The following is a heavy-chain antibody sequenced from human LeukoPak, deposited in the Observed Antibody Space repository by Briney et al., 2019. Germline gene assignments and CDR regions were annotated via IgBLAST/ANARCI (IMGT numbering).Heavy chain of an antibody. V-gene: IGHV1-69*13. Sequence: SVKVSCKASGGTFISYAISWVRQAPGQGLEWMGGIIPIFGTANYAQKFQGRVTITADESTSTAYMELSSLRSEDTAVYYCAREPWGYGDYQSYFDYWGQGTLVTVSS. D-gene: IGHD4-17*01. CDR3: AREPWGYGDYQSYFDY. CDR2: IIPIFGTA. J-gene: IGHJ4*02. CDR1: GGTFISYA.